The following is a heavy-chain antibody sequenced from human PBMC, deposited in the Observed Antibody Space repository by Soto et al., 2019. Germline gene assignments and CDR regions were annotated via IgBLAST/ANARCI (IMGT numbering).Heavy chain of an antibody. D-gene: IGHD6-13*01. CDR1: GFTFSSYG. J-gene: IGHJ4*02. CDR2: ISYDGSNK. V-gene: IGHV3-30*18. CDR3: AKEVAAGDYFDY. Sequence: GGFLRLSCAASGFTFSSYGMHWVRQAPGKGLEWVAVISYDGSNKYYADSVKGRFTISRDNSKNTLYLQMNSLRAEDTAVYYCAKEVAAGDYFDYWGQGTLVTVSS.